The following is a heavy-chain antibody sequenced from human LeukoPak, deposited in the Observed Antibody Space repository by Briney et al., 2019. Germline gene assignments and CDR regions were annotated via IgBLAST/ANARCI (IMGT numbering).Heavy chain of an antibody. J-gene: IGHJ5*02. D-gene: IGHD6-13*01. CDR2: IYYSGST. Sequence: SETLSLTCSVSGGSISSTDHYWDWIRQPPGKGLEWIASIYYSGSTYYNQSLQSRVTISPDTSKNQFSLKLSSVTAADTAVYYCARGAGQQLLIWFDPWGQGTLVTVSS. CDR3: ARGAGQQLLIWFDP. CDR1: GGSISSTDHY. V-gene: IGHV4-39*07.